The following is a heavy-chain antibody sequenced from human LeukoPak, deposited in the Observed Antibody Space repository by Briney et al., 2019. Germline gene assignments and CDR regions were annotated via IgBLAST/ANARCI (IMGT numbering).Heavy chain of an antibody. CDR1: GFPFSSYP. CDR3: AKDRIEKWLQLPGPYDY. V-gene: IGHV3-23*01. CDR2: ISGSGGST. Sequence: GGSLRLSCAGSGFPFSSYPISWVRQPPGKGLEWVSAISGSGGSTYYADSVKGRFTISRDNSKNTLYLQMNSLRAEDTAVYYCAKDRIEKWLQLPGPYDYWGQGTLVTVSS. D-gene: IGHD5-24*01. J-gene: IGHJ4*02.